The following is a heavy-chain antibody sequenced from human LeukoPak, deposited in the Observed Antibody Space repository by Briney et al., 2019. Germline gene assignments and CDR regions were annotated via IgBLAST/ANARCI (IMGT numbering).Heavy chain of an antibody. J-gene: IGHJ3*02. Sequence: GGSLRLSCAASGFTFSDYYMSWIRQAPGKGLEWVSYISSSGSTIYYADSVKGRFTISRDNAKNSLYLQMNSLRAEDTAVYYCARETIMITFGGAQTDAFDIWGQGTMVTVSS. D-gene: IGHD3-16*01. CDR1: GFTFSDYY. CDR3: ARETIMITFGGAQTDAFDI. CDR2: ISSSGSTI. V-gene: IGHV3-11*04.